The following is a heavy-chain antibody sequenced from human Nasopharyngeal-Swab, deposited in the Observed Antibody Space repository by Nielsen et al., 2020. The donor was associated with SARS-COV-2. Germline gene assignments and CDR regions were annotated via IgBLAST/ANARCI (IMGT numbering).Heavy chain of an antibody. D-gene: IGHD1-26*01. CDR3: ASGGSYFDY. CDR2: VYYSGST. J-gene: IGHJ4*02. Sequence: SETLSLTCTVSDGSISSSSFYWGWIRQPPGKGLEWIGSVYYSGSTYYNPSLKSRVTISVDTSKNQFSLKLSSVTAADTAVYYCASGGSYFDYWGQGTLVTVSS. CDR1: DGSISSSSFY. V-gene: IGHV4-39*01.